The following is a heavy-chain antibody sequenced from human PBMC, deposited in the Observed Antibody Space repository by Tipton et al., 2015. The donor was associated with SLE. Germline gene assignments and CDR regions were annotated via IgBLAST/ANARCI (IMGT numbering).Heavy chain of an antibody. CDR1: GGSISSYY. Sequence: TLSLTCSVSGGSISSYYWSWIRQPPGKGLEWIGSTDYSGRTYHNPSLKSRVTIAVDTTENKISLKMRSVTVADTAVYYCARQKKAGDWFDPWGQGTLVTVSS. D-gene: IGHD6-19*01. CDR3: ARQKKAGDWFDP. CDR2: TDYSGRT. J-gene: IGHJ5*02. V-gene: IGHV4-59*08.